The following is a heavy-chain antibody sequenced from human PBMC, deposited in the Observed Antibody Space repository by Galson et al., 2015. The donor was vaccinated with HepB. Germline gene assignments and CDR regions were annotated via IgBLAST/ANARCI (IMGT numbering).Heavy chain of an antibody. CDR2: ISPTGTTI. Sequence: SLRLSCAASGFTFSSYNMNWVRKAPGKGLDWISYISPTGTTIEYADSVKGRFIISRDNAKNSLYLQVNSLRVEDTAVYYCARDSRATFGEPNWFDPWGQGTLVIVSS. V-gene: IGHV3-48*03. CDR3: ARDSRATFGEPNWFDP. CDR1: GFTFSSYN. J-gene: IGHJ5*02. D-gene: IGHD3-3*01.